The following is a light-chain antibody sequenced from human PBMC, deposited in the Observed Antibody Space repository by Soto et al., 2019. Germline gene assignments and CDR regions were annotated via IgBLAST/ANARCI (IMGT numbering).Light chain of an antibody. CDR3: QPSPAVPYT. CDR2: AAS. V-gene: IGKV1-39*01. Sequence: DIQMTQSPSSLSASVGDRVTITCRASQTISTYLNWYQQKPGKAPKLLIYAASTFPSGVPSRFSGSASVPDFTLTINILQPEDFATSYCQPSPAVPYTFGQRTHLQIK. J-gene: IGKJ2*01. CDR1: QTISTY.